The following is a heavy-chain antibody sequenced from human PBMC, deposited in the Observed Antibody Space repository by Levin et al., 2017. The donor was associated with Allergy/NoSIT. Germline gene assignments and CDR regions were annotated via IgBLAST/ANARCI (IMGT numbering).Heavy chain of an antibody. CDR3: AQKGIVYRTRWYRPFEY. D-gene: IGHD2-15*01. Sequence: SGPTLVKPTQTLTLTCTFSGFSLTTTGVGVGWIRQPPGKALEWLALIYWDDDKRYSPSLKSRLTIPTDTSKNQVVLTMTHTDPVDTAPYYCAQKGIVYRTRWYRPFEYWGQGTRVTGSA. V-gene: IGHV2-5*02. CDR2: IYWDDDK. J-gene: IGHJ4*02. CDR1: GFSLTTTGVG.